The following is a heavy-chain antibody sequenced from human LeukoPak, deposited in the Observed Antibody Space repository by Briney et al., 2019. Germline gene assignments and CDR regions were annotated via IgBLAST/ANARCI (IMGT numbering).Heavy chain of an antibody. CDR1: GGSFSGYY. Sequence: SETLSLTCAVYGGSFSGYYWSWIRQPPGKGLEWIGEINHSGSTNYNPSLKSRVTISVDTSKNQFSLKLSSVTAEDTAVYYCARDTTALVPDPRDYYYMDVWGKGTTVTVSS. D-gene: IGHD1-1*01. CDR2: INHSGST. V-gene: IGHV4-34*01. CDR3: ARDTTALVPDPRDYYYMDV. J-gene: IGHJ6*03.